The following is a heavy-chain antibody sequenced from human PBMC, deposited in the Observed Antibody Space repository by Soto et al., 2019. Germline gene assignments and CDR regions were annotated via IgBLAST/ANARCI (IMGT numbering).Heavy chain of an antibody. J-gene: IGHJ6*02. D-gene: IGHD4-17*01. CDR1: GFTFSSYA. V-gene: IGHV3-30-3*01. CDR3: ARDYRDYGDYNYYYYYGMDV. CDR2: ISYDGGNK. Sequence: GGSLRLSCAASGFTFSSYAMHWVRQAPGKGLEWVAVISYDGGNKYYADSVKGRFTISRDNSKNTLYLQMNSLRAEDTAVYYCARDYRDYGDYNYYYYYGMDVWGQGTTVTVSS.